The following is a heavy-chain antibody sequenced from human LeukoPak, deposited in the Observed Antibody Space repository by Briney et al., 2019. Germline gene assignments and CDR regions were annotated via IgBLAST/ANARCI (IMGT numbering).Heavy chain of an antibody. CDR2: ISGSGGST. CDR3: AKRGPEWELYYFDS. CDR1: GFAFSGSA. V-gene: IGHV3-23*01. J-gene: IGHJ4*02. Sequence: GGSLRLSCAASGFAFSGSAMSWVRRAPGKGLEWLSAISGSGGSTYYADSVKGRFTISRDNSHNTLYLQMNSLRADDTAVYYCAKRGPEWELYYFDSWGQGTLVTVSS. D-gene: IGHD1-26*01.